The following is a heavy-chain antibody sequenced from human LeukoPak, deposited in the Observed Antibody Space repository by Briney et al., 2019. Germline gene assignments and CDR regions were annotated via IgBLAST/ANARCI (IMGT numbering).Heavy chain of an antibody. D-gene: IGHD3-10*01. CDR1: GYSFTISW. Sequence: GESLKISCKGSGYSFTISWIAWVRQMPGKGLEWMAIIYPGDSDTRYSPSFQGQVTFSADKSINTAYLQWSSLKASDTALYYCVVDFYGTGRTFDYWGQGTLVTVSS. V-gene: IGHV5-51*01. CDR2: IYPGDSDT. CDR3: VVDFYGTGRTFDY. J-gene: IGHJ4*02.